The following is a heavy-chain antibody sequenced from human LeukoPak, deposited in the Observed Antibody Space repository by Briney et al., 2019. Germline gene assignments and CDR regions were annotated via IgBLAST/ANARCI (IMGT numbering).Heavy chain of an antibody. J-gene: IGHJ3*02. CDR1: GGSISSNDYY. CDR2: IHYSGST. CDR3: ASPVVTPAFDI. Sequence: PSETLSLTCTVSGGSISSNDYYWGWIRQPPGKGLEWIGSIHYSGSTHYNSSLMSRVTISEDTSKNQFSLKLSSVTAADTAVYYCASPVVTPAFDIWGQGTMVTVSS. D-gene: IGHD4-23*01. V-gene: IGHV4-39*01.